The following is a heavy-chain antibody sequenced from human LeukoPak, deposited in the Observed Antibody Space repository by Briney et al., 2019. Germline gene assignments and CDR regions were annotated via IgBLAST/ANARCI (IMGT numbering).Heavy chain of an antibody. V-gene: IGHV4-34*01. CDR3: ARLFDWGSGHWYLDL. CDR1: GGSFSGYY. D-gene: IGHD3-9*01. CDR2: ITRTGRI. J-gene: IGHJ2*01. Sequence: PSEALSLTCADYGGSFSGYYWSWIRQPPEKGLDWIGEITRTGRINYNPALKGRVTMSLDTSKNQFSLELSSMTAADTAVYYCARLFDWGSGHWYLDLWGRGTLVTVSS.